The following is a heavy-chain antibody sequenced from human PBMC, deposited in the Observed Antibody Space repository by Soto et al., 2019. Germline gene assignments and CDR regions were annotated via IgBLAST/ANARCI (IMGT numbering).Heavy chain of an antibody. V-gene: IGHV4-59*01. CDR2: IYYSGST. Sequence: PSETLSLTCTVSVGSISSYYWSLIRQPPGKGLEWIGYIYYSGSTNYNPSLKIRVTISVGTSKNQFSLKLSSVTAADTAVYCCAGNTLQGYYDSSGYYYGFTPTWGQGTMVTVSS. CDR3: AGNTLQGYYDSSGYYYGFTPT. J-gene: IGHJ5*02. D-gene: IGHD3-22*01. CDR1: VGSISSYY.